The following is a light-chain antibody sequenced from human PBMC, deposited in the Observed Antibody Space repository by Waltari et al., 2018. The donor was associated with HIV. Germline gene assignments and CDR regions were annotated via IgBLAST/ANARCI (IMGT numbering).Light chain of an antibody. V-gene: IGLV1-44*01. J-gene: IGLJ2*01. Sequence: QSGLTQPPSASGAPGQRVIISCSRSMSNIGTNSVNWYQQLPGTAPKLLIYINDQRPSGVPDRFSGSKSGTSASLAISGLQSEDEATYYCAALDDRMSGYVVFGGGTKLTVL. CDR1: MSNIGTNS. CDR3: AALDDRMSGYVV. CDR2: IND.